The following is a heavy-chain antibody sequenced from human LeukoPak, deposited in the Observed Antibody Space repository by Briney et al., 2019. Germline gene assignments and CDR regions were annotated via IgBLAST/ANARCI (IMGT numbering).Heavy chain of an antibody. Sequence: GGSLRLSCGASGFTISRYWMSWVRQAPGKGLEWVANIKQDGSERTYVDSVKGRFTISRDNAKNSLYLQMNSLRAEDTAVYYCARDRSITIFGVVSIQVDWFDPWGQGTLVTVSS. CDR3: ARDRSITIFGVVSIQVDWFDP. CDR2: IKQDGSER. J-gene: IGHJ5*02. V-gene: IGHV3-7*01. D-gene: IGHD3-3*01. CDR1: GFTISRYW.